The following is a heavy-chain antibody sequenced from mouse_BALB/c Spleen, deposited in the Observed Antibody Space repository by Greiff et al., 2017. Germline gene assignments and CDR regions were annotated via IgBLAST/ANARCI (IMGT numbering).Heavy chain of an antibody. CDR3: ARNGNYKFAY. J-gene: IGHJ3*01. D-gene: IGHD2-1*01. CDR2: INPGSGGT. CDR1: GYAFTNYL. Sequence: QVQLQQSGAELVRPGTSVKVSCKASGYAFTNYLIECVKQRPGQGLEWNGVINPGSGGTNYNEKFKGKATLTADKSSSTAYMQLSSLTSDDSAVYFCARNGNYKFAYWGQGTLVTVAA. V-gene: IGHV1-54*01.